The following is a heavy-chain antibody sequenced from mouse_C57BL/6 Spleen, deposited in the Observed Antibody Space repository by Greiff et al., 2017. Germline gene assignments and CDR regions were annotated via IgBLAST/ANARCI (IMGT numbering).Heavy chain of an antibody. V-gene: IGHV1-18*01. J-gene: IGHJ1*03. D-gene: IGHD1-1*01. CDR1: GYTFTDYN. CDR3: AIITTVVDFDV. Sequence: VQLKQSGPELVKPGASVKIPCKASGYTFTDYNMDWVKQSHGKSLEWIGDINPNNGGTIYNQKFKGKATLTVDKSSSTAYMELRSLTSEDTAVYYCAIITTVVDFDVWGTGTTVTVSS. CDR2: INPNNGGT.